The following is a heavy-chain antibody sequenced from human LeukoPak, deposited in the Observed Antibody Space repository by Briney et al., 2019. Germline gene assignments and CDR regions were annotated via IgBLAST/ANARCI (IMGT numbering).Heavy chain of an antibody. V-gene: IGHV1-24*01. CDR1: GYTLTELS. CDR3: KGIVVVTASSDAFDI. J-gene: IGHJ3*02. D-gene: IGHD2-21*02. CDR2: FDPEDGET. Sequence: ASEKVSRKVSGYTLTELSIHWVRQAPRKALEWMGGFDPEDGETIYAQKFQGRVTMTEDTSTDTAYMELSSLRSENTAVYYCKGIVVVTASSDAFDIWGQGTMVTVSS.